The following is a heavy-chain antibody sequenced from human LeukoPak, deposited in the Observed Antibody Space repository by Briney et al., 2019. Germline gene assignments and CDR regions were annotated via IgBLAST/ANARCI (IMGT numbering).Heavy chain of an antibody. J-gene: IGHJ4*02. CDR1: GGSISSSSYY. CDR3: ARLWYSGSYSADY. D-gene: IGHD1-26*01. Sequence: SETLSLTCTVSGGSISSSSYYWGWIRQPLGKGLEWIGSIYYSGSTYYNPSLKSRVTISVDTSKNQFSLKLSSVTAADTAVYYCARLWYSGSYSADYWGQGTLVTVSS. CDR2: IYYSGST. V-gene: IGHV4-39*01.